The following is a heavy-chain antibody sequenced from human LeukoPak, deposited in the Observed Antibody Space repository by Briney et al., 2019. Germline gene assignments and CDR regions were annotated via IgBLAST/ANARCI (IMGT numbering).Heavy chain of an antibody. D-gene: IGHD3-22*01. Sequence: GASVTVSFKTSVYTFTFYYMHWVRQAPGQGREWMGWINPNSGGTNYAQKFQDRVTMTWDRSISTAYMELSRLTFNSTAVYYCARAPMIVVVFPPRLDYWGQGTLVTVSS. J-gene: IGHJ4*02. CDR1: VYTFTFYY. CDR2: INPNSGGT. V-gene: IGHV1-2*02. CDR3: ARAPMIVVVFPPRLDY.